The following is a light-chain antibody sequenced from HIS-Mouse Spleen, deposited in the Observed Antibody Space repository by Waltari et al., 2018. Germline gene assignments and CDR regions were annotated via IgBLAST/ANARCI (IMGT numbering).Light chain of an antibody. CDR2: DVS. V-gene: IGLV2-14*03. Sequence: QSALTQPASVSGSPGQSITISCTGTSSDVGGYHHFPWYQQPPGKAPKLMIYDVSNRPSGVSNRFSGSKSGNTASLTISGLQAEDEADYYCSSYTSSSTRVFGGGTKLTVL. CDR3: SSYTSSSTRV. CDR1: SSDVGGYHH. J-gene: IGLJ3*02.